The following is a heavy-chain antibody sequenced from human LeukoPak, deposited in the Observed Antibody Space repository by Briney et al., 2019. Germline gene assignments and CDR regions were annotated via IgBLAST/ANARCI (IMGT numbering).Heavy chain of an antibody. V-gene: IGHV3-53*01. CDR2: IYSDNT. D-gene: IGHD4/OR15-4a*01. Sequence: GGSLRLSCTASTFSINNYAMSWVRQAPGKGLEWVSFIYSDNTHYSDSVKGRFTISRDNSKNTLYLQMNSLRAEDTAVYYCARRAGAYSHPYDYWGQGTLVTVSS. CDR3: ARRAGAYSHPYDY. CDR1: TFSINNYA. J-gene: IGHJ4*02.